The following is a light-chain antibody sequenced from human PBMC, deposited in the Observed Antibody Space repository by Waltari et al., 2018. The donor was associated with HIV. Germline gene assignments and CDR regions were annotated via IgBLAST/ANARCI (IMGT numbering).Light chain of an antibody. CDR2: EVN. V-gene: IGLV2-14*01. J-gene: IGLJ1*01. CDR3: GAYSNDTTFL. CDR1: SLDFGYYAY. Sequence: QSALTQPASVFGPPGQSVTLSCFGPSLDFGYYAYVWWYQRQPGGAPQRLLYEVNRRPSGGSPRCSGSKSGNTAFLTISGLQPDDEADYFCGAYSNDTTFLFGSGTYLTVL.